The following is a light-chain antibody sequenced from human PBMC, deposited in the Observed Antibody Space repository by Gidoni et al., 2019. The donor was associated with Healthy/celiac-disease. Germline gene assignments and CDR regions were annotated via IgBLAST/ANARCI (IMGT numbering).Light chain of an antibody. J-gene: IGKJ1*01. CDR2: GAS. CDR1: QSVSSNY. V-gene: IGKV3-20*01. CDR3: QQYGGSWT. Sequence: EIVLTQSPGTLSLSPGERATLSCRASQSVSSNYLAWYQQKPGQAPRLLIYGASSRATGIPDRFSGSGSGTDFTLTISRLDPEDFAVYYCQQYGGSWTFGQGTKVEIK.